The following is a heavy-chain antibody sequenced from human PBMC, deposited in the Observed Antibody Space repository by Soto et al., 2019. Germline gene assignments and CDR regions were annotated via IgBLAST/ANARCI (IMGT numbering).Heavy chain of an antibody. V-gene: IGHV3-23*01. Sequence: EVQLLQSGGGLVQPGGSLRLSCAASGFTFKSFAMSWVRQAPGKGLEWVSGISGSGGNTYYADSVKGRFTISRDNSMNMLFVQMNSLRAEDTAVYYCARHGVGVSLSRGVITTSTSYCYYAMDVWGQGTTVPVSS. CDR1: GFTFKSFA. J-gene: IGHJ6*02. CDR3: ARHGVGVSLSRGVITTSTSYCYYAMDV. CDR2: ISGSGGNT. D-gene: IGHD3-10*01.